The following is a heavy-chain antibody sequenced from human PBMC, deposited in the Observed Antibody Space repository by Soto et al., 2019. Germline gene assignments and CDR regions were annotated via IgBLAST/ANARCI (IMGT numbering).Heavy chain of an antibody. CDR2: ISYDGSNK. Sequence: QVQLVESGGGVVQPGRSLRLSCAASGFTFSSYAMHWVRQAPGKGLEWVAVISYDGSNKYYADSVKGRFTISRDKSKNTLYLQKNSMRAEDTAVYYCARGDYYFWMPRGDWFDPRGQGTLVTVSS. V-gene: IGHV3-30-3*01. D-gene: IGHD3-3*01. CDR1: GFTFSSYA. J-gene: IGHJ5*02. CDR3: ARGDYYFWMPRGDWFDP.